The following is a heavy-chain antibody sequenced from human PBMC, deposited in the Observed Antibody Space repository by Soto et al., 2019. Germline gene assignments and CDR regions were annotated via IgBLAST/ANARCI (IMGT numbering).Heavy chain of an antibody. J-gene: IGHJ4*02. Sequence: EVQLVESGGGLVQPGRSLRLSCAASGFTFDDYAMHWVRQAPGKGLEWVSGISWNSGSIGYADSVKGRFTISRDNAKNALYLQMNSLRAEDTALYYCAKDTGDRSGYYLDYWGQGTLVTVSS. V-gene: IGHV3-9*01. CDR3: AKDTGDRSGYYLDY. CDR2: ISWNSGSI. D-gene: IGHD3-22*01. CDR1: GFTFDDYA.